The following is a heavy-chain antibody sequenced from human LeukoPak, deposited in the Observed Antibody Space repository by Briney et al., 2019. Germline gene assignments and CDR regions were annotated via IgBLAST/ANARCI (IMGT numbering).Heavy chain of an antibody. CDR2: IYYSGST. Sequence: GSLGLSCAASGFTFSSYEMNWIRQPPGKGLEWIGSIYYSGSTYYNPSLKSRVTISVDTSKNQFSLKLSSVTATDTAVYYCARHKEGFMVRGIITKKERAYNWFDPWGQGTLVTVSS. D-gene: IGHD3-10*01. CDR3: ARHKEGFMVRGIITKKERAYNWFDP. CDR1: GFTFSSYE. V-gene: IGHV4-39*01. J-gene: IGHJ5*02.